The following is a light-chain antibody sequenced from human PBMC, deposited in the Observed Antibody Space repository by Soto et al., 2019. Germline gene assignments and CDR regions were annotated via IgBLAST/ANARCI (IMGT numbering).Light chain of an antibody. Sequence: SYELTQPPSVSVAPGQTARITFGGNNIASKSVHCYQQKPGQAPVLVVYDDKDRPSGIPERFSGSTAGNTVTLTISRVEAGDEADYYCPVCVSRSDSEWMFGGGTTLAV. CDR1: NIASKS. CDR2: DDK. V-gene: IGLV3-21*02. CDR3: PVCVSRSDSEWM. J-gene: IGLJ3*02.